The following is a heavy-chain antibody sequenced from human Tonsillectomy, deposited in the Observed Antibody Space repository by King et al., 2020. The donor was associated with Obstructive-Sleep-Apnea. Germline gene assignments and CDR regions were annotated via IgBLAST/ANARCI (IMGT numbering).Heavy chain of an antibody. CDR1: GFTFSGSA. CDR2: IRSKANSYAT. V-gene: IGHV3-73*02. J-gene: IGHJ5*02. CDR3: TRVPEGNWFDP. Sequence: VQLVESGGGLVQPGGSLKLSCAASGFTFSGSAMHWVRQASGKGLEWVGHIRSKANSYATAYAASVKGRFTISRDDSKNTAYLQMNSLKTEDTAVYYCTRVPEGNWFDPWGQGTLVTVSS.